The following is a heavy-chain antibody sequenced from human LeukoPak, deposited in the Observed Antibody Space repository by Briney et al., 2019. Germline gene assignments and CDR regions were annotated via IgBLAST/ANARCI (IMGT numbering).Heavy chain of an antibody. Sequence: ASETLSLTCAVSGGSISSGGYPWSWIRQPPGKGLEWIGYIYHSGSTYYNPSLKSRVTISVDRSKNQFSLNLSTVTAADTAVYFCARVTLFRGAQIDSWGQGTLVTVSS. CDR2: IYHSGST. CDR1: GGSISSGGYP. D-gene: IGHD3-10*01. V-gene: IGHV4-30-2*01. CDR3: ARVTLFRGAQIDS. J-gene: IGHJ4*02.